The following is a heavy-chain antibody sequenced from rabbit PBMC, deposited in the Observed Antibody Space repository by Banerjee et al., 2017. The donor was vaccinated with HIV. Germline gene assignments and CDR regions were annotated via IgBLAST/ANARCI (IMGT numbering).Heavy chain of an antibody. CDR1: GFSFSGSYY. J-gene: IGHJ2*01. CDR2: IDIGSSGST. V-gene: IGHV1S40*01. Sequence: QSLEESGGDLVKPGASLTLTCTASGFSFSGSYYMCWVRQAPGKGLEWMGCIDIGSSGSTYYASWAKGRFTISKTSSTTVTLQMTSLTAADAATYFCARGYNDYFGYGFDPWGPGTLVTVS. CDR3: ARGYNDYFGYGFDP. D-gene: IGHD2-1*01.